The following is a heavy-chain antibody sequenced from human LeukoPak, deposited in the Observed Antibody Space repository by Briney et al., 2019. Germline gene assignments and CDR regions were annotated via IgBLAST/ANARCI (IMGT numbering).Heavy chain of an antibody. CDR3: ARESIAVAGAPFDY. CDR1: GFTFSSYE. J-gene: IGHJ4*02. D-gene: IGHD6-19*01. Sequence: GGSLRLSCATSGFTFSSYEMNWVRQAPGKGLEWVSYISSGSTIYDADSVKGRFTISRDNAKNSLYLQMNSLRAEDTAVYYCARESIAVAGAPFDYWGQGTLVTVSS. V-gene: IGHV3-48*03. CDR2: ISSGSTI.